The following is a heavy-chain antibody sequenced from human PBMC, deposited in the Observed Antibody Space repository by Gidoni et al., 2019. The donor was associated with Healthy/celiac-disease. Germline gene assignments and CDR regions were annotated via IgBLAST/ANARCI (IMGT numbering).Heavy chain of an antibody. CDR3: ARSQGITIFGVDNWYFDL. CDR1: GFTFSSYS. CDR2: ISSSSSYR. D-gene: IGHD3-3*01. J-gene: IGHJ2*01. Sequence: EVQLVESGGGLVKPGGSLRLSCAASGFTFSSYSMNWVRQAPGKGLEWVSSISSSSSYRYYADPVKGRFTISRDNAKNSLYLQMNSLRAEDTAVYYCARSQGITIFGVDNWYFDLWGRGTLVTVSS. V-gene: IGHV3-21*01.